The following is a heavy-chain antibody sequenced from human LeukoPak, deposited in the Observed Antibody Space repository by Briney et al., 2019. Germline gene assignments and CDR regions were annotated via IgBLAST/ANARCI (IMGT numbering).Heavy chain of an antibody. V-gene: IGHV4-34*01. CDR3: ARGSGVAAAGSARSWFDP. CDR2: INHSGST. CDR1: GGSFSGHY. J-gene: IGHJ5*02. Sequence: PSETLSLTCTVYGGSFSGHYWSWFRQPPGKGLEWIGEINHSGSTNYNPSLKSRVTISVDTSKNQFSLKLSSVTAADTAVYYCARGSGVAAAGSARSWFDPWGQGTLVTVSS. D-gene: IGHD6-13*01.